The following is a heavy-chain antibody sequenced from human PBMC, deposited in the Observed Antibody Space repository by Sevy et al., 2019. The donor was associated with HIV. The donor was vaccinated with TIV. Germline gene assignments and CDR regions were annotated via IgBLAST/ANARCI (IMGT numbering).Heavy chain of an antibody. D-gene: IGHD6-13*01. V-gene: IGHV1-69*13. Sequence: ATVKVSCKASGGTFSSYAISWVRQAPGQGLEWMGGIIPIFGTANYAQKFQGRVTIIADESTSTAYMELSSLRTEDTAVYYCAISSSSWYIFDYWGQGTQVTVSS. CDR3: AISSSSWYIFDY. CDR2: IIPIFGTA. CDR1: GGTFSSYA. J-gene: IGHJ4*02.